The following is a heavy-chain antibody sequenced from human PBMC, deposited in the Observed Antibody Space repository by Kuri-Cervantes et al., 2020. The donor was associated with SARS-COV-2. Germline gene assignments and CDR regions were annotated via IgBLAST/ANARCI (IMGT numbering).Heavy chain of an antibody. J-gene: IGHJ5*02. V-gene: IGHV1-2*02. CDR1: XXTFTGYY. D-gene: IGHD6-19*01. CDR2: XNPXXGGT. Sequence: ASVKVSXXASXXTFTGYYMHWXRQAPXQGXXWMXXXNPXXGGTNYAQKFQXRVTMXXDTSIXXXYMELSRLRSDDTAVYYCAGGFNSAVVGTYWFDPWGQGTLVTVSS. CDR3: AGGFNSAVVGTYWFDP.